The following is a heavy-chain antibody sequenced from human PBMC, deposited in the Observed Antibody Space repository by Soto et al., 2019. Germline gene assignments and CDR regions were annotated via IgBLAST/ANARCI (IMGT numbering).Heavy chain of an antibody. CDR2: INHSGSA. CDR3: ARVSDY. V-gene: IGHV4-34*01. Sequence: QVLLQQWGAGRLKPSETLSLTCAVYGGSFIDYSWGWIRQYPGTGLEWIGEINHSGSANYNPSLKSRVTISVDTSKNQFFLKLYSVTAADAAVYYCARVSDYWSQGTLVTVSS. J-gene: IGHJ4*02. CDR1: GGSFIDYS.